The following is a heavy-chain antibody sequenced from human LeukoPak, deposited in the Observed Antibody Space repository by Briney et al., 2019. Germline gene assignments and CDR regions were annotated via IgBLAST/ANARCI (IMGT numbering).Heavy chain of an antibody. CDR1: GGSISSYY. J-gene: IGHJ6*02. D-gene: IGHD1-1*01. V-gene: IGHV4-4*07. Sequence: MASETLSLTCTVSGGSISSYYWSWIRQPAGKGLEWIGRIYTSGSTNYNPSLKSRVTMSVDTSKNQFSLKLSSVTAADTAVYYCARGLGTNYYYYGMDVWGQGTTVTVSS. CDR2: IYTSGST. CDR3: ARGLGTNYYYYGMDV.